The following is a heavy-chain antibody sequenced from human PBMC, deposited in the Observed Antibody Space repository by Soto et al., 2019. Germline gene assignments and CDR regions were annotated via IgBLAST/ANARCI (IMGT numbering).Heavy chain of an antibody. J-gene: IGHJ4*02. CDR2: IDYSGAT. CDR1: GGSISSYY. D-gene: IGHD6-6*01. V-gene: IGHV4-59*04. CDR3: ARRTGSSTYYFDY. Sequence: SETLSLTCTVSGGSISSYYWSWVRQPPGKGLEWIGIIDYSGATYYNPSLKSRLTMSVDTSKNHFSLNLNSMTAADTAVYYCARRTGSSTYYFDYWGQGTLVTVSS.